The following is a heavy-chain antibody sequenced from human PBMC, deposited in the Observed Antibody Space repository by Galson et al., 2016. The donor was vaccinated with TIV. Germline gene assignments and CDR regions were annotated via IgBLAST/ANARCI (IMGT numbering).Heavy chain of an antibody. J-gene: IGHJ6*02. V-gene: IGHV1-69*13. CDR3: ARGSGDSPYYYYGMDV. Sequence: SVKVSCKASGGTFNKYAVTWVRQAPGQGLEWMGGIIPIFRTTNYAQKFQGRVTITADEFTSTVHMELGSLTSDDTAVYFCARGSGDSPYYYYGMDVWGQGTTVTVS. CDR1: GGTFNKYA. CDR2: IIPIFRTT. D-gene: IGHD3-3*01.